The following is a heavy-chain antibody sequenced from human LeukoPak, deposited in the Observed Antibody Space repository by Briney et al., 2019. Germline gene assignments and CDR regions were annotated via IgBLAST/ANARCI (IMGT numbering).Heavy chain of an antibody. CDR3: ARNGDYDDAFDI. V-gene: IGHV1-8*01. D-gene: IGHD4-17*01. J-gene: IGHJ3*02. CDR1: GYTFTSYD. CDR2: MSPNSDNT. Sequence: ASVKVSCKASGYTFTSYDINWVRQATGQGLEWMGWMSPNSDNTGYAQKFQGRVTITADESTSTAYMELSSLRSEDTAVYYCARNGDYDDAFDIWGQGTMVTVSS.